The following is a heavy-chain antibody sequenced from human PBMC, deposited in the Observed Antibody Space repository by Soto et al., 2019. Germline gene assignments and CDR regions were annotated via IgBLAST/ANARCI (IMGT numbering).Heavy chain of an antibody. Sequence: GGSLRLSCATSGFTFSNAWMSWVRQAPGKGLEWVGRIKSKTGGGTTDYAAPVKGRFTISRDDSKNTMYLQMNRLKTEDTAVYYCNTPVTSCYTCYYGMDVWGQGTTVTVSS. CDR2: IKSKTGGGTT. CDR3: NTPVTSCYTCYYGMDV. J-gene: IGHJ6*02. V-gene: IGHV3-15*01. D-gene: IGHD2-2*02. CDR1: GFTFSNAW.